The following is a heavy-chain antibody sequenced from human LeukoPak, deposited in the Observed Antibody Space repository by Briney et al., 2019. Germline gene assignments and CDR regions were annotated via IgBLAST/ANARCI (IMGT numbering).Heavy chain of an antibody. V-gene: IGHV3-30*02. D-gene: IGHD3-3*01. CDR2: IRYDGSNK. CDR1: GFTFSSYG. CDR3: AKVTQRRSGYPLAYWFDP. Sequence: GGSLRLSCAASGFTFSSYGMHWVRQAPGKGLEWVAFIRYDGSNKYYADSVKGRFTISRDNSKNTLYLQMNSLRAEDTAVYYCAKVTQRRSGYPLAYWFDPWGQGTLVTVSS. J-gene: IGHJ5*02.